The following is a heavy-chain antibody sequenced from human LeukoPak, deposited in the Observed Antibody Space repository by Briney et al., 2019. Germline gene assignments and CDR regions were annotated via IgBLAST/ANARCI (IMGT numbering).Heavy chain of an antibody. CDR2: ISGSGGST. J-gene: IGHJ5*02. D-gene: IGHD6-13*01. V-gene: IGHV3-23*01. CDR3: ARDRGGIGAFFDP. Sequence: GGSLRLSCAASGFTFSSYAMSWVRQAPGEGLEWVSAISGSGGSTYYADSVKGRFTISRDNAKNSLYLQMNSLRAEDTAVYYCARDRGGIGAFFDPWGQGTLVTVSS. CDR1: GFTFSSYA.